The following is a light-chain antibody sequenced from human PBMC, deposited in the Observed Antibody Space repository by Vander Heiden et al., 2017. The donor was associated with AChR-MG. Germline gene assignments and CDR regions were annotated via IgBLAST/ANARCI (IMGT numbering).Light chain of an antibody. CDR1: ELGDKY. V-gene: IGLV3-1*01. Sequence: SYELTQPPSVSVSPGQTARITCSGDELGDKYACWYQQKPGQSPVLVIYQDNKRPSGIPERFSGSNSGNTATLTISGTQAMDEADYYCQAWDSSTVVFGGGTKLTVL. J-gene: IGLJ2*01. CDR3: QAWDSSTVV. CDR2: QDN.